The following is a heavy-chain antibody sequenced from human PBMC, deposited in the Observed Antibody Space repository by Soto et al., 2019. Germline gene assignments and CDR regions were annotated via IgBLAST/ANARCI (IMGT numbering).Heavy chain of an antibody. V-gene: IGHV4-30-4*01. CDR1: GGSISSSYYY. D-gene: IGHD2-21*01. J-gene: IGHJ4*02. CDR2: ISYSGST. Sequence: SETLSLTCTVAGGSISSSYYYWNWIRQPPGKGLEWIGYISYSGSTYYNPSLKSRVTISIDTSKNQISLKLSSVTAADTAVYYCARGVIHWGQGTLVTVSS. CDR3: ARGVIH.